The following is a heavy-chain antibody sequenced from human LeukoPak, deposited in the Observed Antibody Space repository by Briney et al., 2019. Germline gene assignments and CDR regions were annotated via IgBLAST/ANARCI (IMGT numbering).Heavy chain of an antibody. D-gene: IGHD3-10*01. J-gene: IGHJ4*02. CDR1: GFTFSGYW. V-gene: IGHV3-7*03. CDR3: AKDFITMVRGVIGY. CDR2: IKQDESEK. Sequence: GGSLRLSCAASGFTFSGYWMSWVRQAPGKGPEWVANIKQDESEKYYVDSVKGRFTISRDNSKNTLYLQMNSLRAEDTAVYYCAKDFITMVRGVIGYWGQGTLVTVSS.